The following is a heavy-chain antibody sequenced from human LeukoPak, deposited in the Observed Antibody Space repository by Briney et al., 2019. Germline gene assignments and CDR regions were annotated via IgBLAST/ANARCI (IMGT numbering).Heavy chain of an antibody. CDR1: GYTFTGYY. CDR3: ARELCSSTSCYQDY. J-gene: IGHJ4*02. V-gene: IGHV1-2*02. Sequence: GASVKVSCKASGYTFTGYYMHWVRQAPGQGLEWMGWINPNSGSTNYAQKFQGRVTMTRDTSISTAYMELSRLRSDDTAVHYCARELCSSTSCYQDYWGQGTLVTVSS. D-gene: IGHD2-2*01. CDR2: INPNSGST.